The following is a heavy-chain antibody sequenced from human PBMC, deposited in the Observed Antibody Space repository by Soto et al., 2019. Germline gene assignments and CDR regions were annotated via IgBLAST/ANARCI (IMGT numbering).Heavy chain of an antibody. CDR3: ARHFSVDYFDY. CDR2: IYYSGTT. J-gene: IGHJ4*02. Sequence: SETLSLTCTVSGDSITSNSYFWAWIRQPPGKGLEWIGSIYYSGTTYYNPSLKSRVTISVDRSKNQFSLKLSSVTAAHTAVYYCARHFSVDYFDYWGQGARVTVSS. V-gene: IGHV4-39*01. CDR1: GDSITSNSYF.